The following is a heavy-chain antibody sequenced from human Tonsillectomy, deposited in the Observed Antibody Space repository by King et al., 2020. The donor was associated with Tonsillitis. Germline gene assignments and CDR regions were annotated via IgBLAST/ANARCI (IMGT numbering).Heavy chain of an antibody. D-gene: IGHD5/OR15-5a*01. J-gene: IGHJ4*02. CDR1: GFTFSDYY. CDR2: ITSSSSYA. V-gene: IGHV3-11*06. Sequence: VQLVESGGGLVKPGGSLRLSCAASGFTFSDYYMSWIRQAPGKGLEWVSYITSSSSYAYYADSVKGRFTISRDNAKKSLYLQMNSLRAEDTAVYYCARDDSVSPSDNWGQGTLVTVSS. CDR3: ARDDSVSPSDN.